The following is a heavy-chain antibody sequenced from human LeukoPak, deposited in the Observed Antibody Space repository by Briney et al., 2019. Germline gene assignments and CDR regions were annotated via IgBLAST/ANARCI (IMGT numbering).Heavy chain of an antibody. D-gene: IGHD3-3*01. V-gene: IGHV3-7*01. CDR1: GFTFSSYW. CDR3: ARASMADFYTIPQYYFDY. J-gene: IGHJ4*02. CDR2: IKQDGSEK. Sequence: GGSLRLSCAASGFTFSSYWMSWVRQAPGKGLEWVANIKQDGSEKYCVDSVKGRFTISRDNAKNSLYLQMNSLRAEDTAVYHCARASMADFYTIPQYYFDYWGQGTLVTVSS.